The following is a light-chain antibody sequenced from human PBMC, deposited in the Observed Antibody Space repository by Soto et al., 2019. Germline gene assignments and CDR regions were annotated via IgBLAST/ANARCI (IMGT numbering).Light chain of an antibody. CDR1: QSISSY. V-gene: IGKV1-39*01. Sequence: DIQITQSPSSLSSSVGDRVTMTCRAIQSISSYLNWYQQKPGKAPKLLIYAASSLQSGVPSRFSGSGSGTDFTLTISSLQPEDFATYYCQQSYSTPITFGQGTRLEI. CDR3: QQSYSTPIT. J-gene: IGKJ5*01. CDR2: AAS.